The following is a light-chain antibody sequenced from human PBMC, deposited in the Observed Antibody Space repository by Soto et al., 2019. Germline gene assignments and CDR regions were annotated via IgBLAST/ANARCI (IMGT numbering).Light chain of an antibody. CDR3: LQSYIYPLT. CDR2: KAS. CDR1: QTISSW. V-gene: IGKV1-5*03. Sequence: DIQMTQFPSTLAGSVADRGTFSGRASQTISSWLAWYQQKPGKAPQLLIYKASTLKSGVPSRFSGSGSGTEFTLTISSLQPDDFATYYCLQSYIYPLTFGGGTKVDIK. J-gene: IGKJ4*01.